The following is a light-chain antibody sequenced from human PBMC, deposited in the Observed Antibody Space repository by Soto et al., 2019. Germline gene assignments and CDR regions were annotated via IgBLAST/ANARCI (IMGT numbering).Light chain of an antibody. CDR2: DVS. CDR3: QLYKEWPTFT. Sequence: EIVLTQSPGPLTLSPGERATLSCRASQTVSSNSLAWYQQKAGQAPRVLIFDVSTRATGIPDRFSGSGSGTDFTLTISRLEPEDFAVYYGQLYKEWPTFTFGQGTRLE. V-gene: IGKV3-20*01. CDR1: QTVSSNS. J-gene: IGKJ5*01.